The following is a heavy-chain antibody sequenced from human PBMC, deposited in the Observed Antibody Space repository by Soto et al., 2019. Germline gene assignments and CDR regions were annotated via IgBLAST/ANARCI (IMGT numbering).Heavy chain of an antibody. V-gene: IGHV4-4*02. D-gene: IGHD3-3*01. CDR1: GDSISTSNW. CDR3: ARRDDFFETAGDY. Sequence: SETLSLTCVVSGDSISTSNWWIWVRQPPGKGLEWIGEIFHSGTTYYNPSLKSRVTISIDKSRNQFSLKVTSVTPADTATYFCARRDDFFETAGDYWGQGTLVTVS. CDR2: IFHSGTT. J-gene: IGHJ4*02.